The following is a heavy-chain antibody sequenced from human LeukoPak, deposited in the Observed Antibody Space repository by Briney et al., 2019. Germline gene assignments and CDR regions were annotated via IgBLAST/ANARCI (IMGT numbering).Heavy chain of an antibody. Sequence: ASVKVSCKASGYTFTSYYMHWVRQAPGQGLEWMGIINPSGGSTSYAQKFQGRVTITRDTSASTAYMELSSLRSEDMAVYYCARDLRIAVAGTPVFSDYWGQGTLVTVSS. CDR1: GYTFTSYY. CDR2: INPSGGST. J-gene: IGHJ4*02. V-gene: IGHV1-46*01. D-gene: IGHD6-19*01. CDR3: ARDLRIAVAGTPVFSDY.